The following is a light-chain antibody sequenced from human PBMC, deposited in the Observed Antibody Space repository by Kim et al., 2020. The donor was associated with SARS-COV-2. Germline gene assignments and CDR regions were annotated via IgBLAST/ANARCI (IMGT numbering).Light chain of an antibody. V-gene: IGKV3-11*01. J-gene: IGKJ1*01. CDR3: QHNKT. CDR1: QSFSSH. CDR2: DES. Sequence: ATVSLTLRETATPWCRASQSFSSHLARYKQNPGQAPRLLIYDESNRATGIPARISGSGSGTDFTLTISSLEPEDFAVYYCQHNKTFGQGTKVDIK.